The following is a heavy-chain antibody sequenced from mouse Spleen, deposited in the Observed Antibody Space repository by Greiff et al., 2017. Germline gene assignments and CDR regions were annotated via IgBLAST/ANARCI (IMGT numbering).Heavy chain of an antibody. CDR3: AREGGWGFDY. V-gene: IGHV1-76*01. J-gene: IGHJ2*01. CDR2: IYPGSGNT. Sequence: VKLQQSGAELVRPGASVKLSCKASGYTFTDYYINWVKQRPGQGLEWIARIYPGSGNTYYNEKFKGKATLTAEKSSSTAYMQLSSLTSEDSAVYFCAREGGWGFDYWGQGTTLTVSS. CDR1: GYTFTDYY. D-gene: IGHD3-3*01.